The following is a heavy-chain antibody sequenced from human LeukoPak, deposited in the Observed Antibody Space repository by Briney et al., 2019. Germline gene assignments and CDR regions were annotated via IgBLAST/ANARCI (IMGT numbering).Heavy chain of an antibody. CDR2: ISAHNGNT. V-gene: IGHV1-18*01. CDR1: GYTFNSDT. CDR3: ARGLYGQWLTFDY. D-gene: IGHD6-19*01. J-gene: IGHJ4*02. Sequence: ASVKVSCKASGYTFNSDTINWVRQAPGQGLEWMGCISAHNGNTNYAQKFKDRVTMTTDTSTNTAYMELRSLRSEHTAVYYCARGLYGQWLTFDYWGQGTLVTVSS.